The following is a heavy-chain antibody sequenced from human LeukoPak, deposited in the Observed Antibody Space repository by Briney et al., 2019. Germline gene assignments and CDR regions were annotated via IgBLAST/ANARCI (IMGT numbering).Heavy chain of an antibody. Sequence: ASVKVSCKASGYTFTAYYMNWVRQAPGQGLEWMGWINPNGGGTNYAQKFQGRVTMTRDTSISTVYMELNSLRSDDTAVYYCARRLTGVDYWGQGTQVTVSS. CDR3: ARRLTGVDY. CDR1: GYTFTAYY. CDR2: INPNGGGT. D-gene: IGHD7-27*01. J-gene: IGHJ4*02. V-gene: IGHV1-2*02.